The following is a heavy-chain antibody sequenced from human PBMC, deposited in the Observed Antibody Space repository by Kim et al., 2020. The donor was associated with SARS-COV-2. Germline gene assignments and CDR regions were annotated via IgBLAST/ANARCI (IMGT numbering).Heavy chain of an antibody. CDR1: GGSISSYY. CDR2: IYYSGST. J-gene: IGHJ4*02. CDR3: VRNYGNY. Sequence: SETLSLTCTVSGGSISSYYWSWIRQPPGKGLEWIGYIYYSGSTNYNPSLKSRVTISVDTSKNQFSLKLSSVTAADTAVYYCVRNYGNYWGQGTLVTVSS. V-gene: IGHV4-59*01. D-gene: IGHD4-4*01.